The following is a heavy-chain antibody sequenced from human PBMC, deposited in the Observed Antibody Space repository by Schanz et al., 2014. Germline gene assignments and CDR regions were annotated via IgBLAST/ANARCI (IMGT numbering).Heavy chain of an antibody. V-gene: IGHV1-18*04. CDR2: ISVNNGNT. J-gene: IGHJ4*02. Sequence: QVQLVQSGAEVRKPGTSVKVSCTASGYTFTNYGIIWVRQAPGQGLEWMGWISVNNGNTNYAQKFQGRVAMTTDTSTSPAYLELRSLRSDDPALYYCARARPAIAAAGRSDYWGQGTLVTVSS. CDR3: ARARPAIAAAGRSDY. D-gene: IGHD6-13*01. CDR1: GYTFTNYG.